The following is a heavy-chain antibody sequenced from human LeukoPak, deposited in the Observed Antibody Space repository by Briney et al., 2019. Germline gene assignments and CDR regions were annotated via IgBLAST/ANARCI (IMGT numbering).Heavy chain of an antibody. V-gene: IGHV4-34*01. CDR3: ARAYGDYEIDY. Sequence: LETLSLTCAVYGGSFSGYYWSWIRQPPGKGLEWIGEINHSGSTNYNPSLKSRVTISVDTSKNQFSLKLSSVTAADTAVYYCARAYGDYEIDYWGQGTLVTVSS. J-gene: IGHJ4*02. D-gene: IGHD4-17*01. CDR2: INHSGST. CDR1: GGSFSGYY.